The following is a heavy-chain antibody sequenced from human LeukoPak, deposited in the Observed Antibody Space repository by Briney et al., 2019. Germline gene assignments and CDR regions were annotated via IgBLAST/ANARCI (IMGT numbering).Heavy chain of an antibody. CDR1: GYTVTRYY. D-gene: IGHD1-26*01. J-gene: IGHJ4*02. CDR3: AGDLSGNKFGHLDY. V-gene: IGHV1-46*01. CDR2: INPSGGST. Sequence: ASVKVSCKASGYTVTRYYMHVVRQAPGQGLEWMGIINPSGGSTTYAQKFQGRVTMTTDTSTSTVYMELSSLRSALTAVSYSAGDLSGNKFGHLDYWGQGTLVTVSS.